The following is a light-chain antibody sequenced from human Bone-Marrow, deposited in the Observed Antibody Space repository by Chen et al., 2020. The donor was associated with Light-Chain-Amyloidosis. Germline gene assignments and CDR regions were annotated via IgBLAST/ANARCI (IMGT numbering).Light chain of an antibody. CDR1: NIGSTS. Sequence: SYVLTQPSSVSVAPGQTATIACGGNNIGSTSVHWYQQTPGQAPLLVVYDDSDRPSGIPERVSRSTSGNTATLTISRVEAGDEADYYCQVWDRSSDRPVFGGGTKLTVL. J-gene: IGLJ3*02. CDR3: QVWDRSSDRPV. CDR2: DDS. V-gene: IGLV3-21*02.